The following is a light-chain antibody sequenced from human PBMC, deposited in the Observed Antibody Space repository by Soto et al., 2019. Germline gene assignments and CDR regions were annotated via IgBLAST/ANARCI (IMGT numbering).Light chain of an antibody. CDR2: DAS. CDR1: ETINTW. Sequence: DIQMTQSPSSLSVSVGDRVTITCRASETINTWLAWYQQKPGKAPKILIYDASKLERGVPSRLSGSGSGAEFPLTISSLQPDDLATYYCQQYSSYPLTFGGGTKVEL. J-gene: IGKJ4*01. CDR3: QQYSSYPLT. V-gene: IGKV1-5*01.